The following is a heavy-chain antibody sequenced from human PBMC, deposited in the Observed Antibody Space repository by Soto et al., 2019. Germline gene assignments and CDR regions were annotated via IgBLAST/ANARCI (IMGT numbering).Heavy chain of an antibody. V-gene: IGHV1-3*01. D-gene: IGHD1-1*01. J-gene: IGHJ6*03. CDR1: GYTFTSYA. Sequence: ASVKVSCKASGYTFTSYAMHWVRQAPGQRLEWMGWINAGNGNTKYSQKFQGRVTITRDTSASTAYMELSSLRSEDTAVYYCAGGPRYNWNVGSHPGYYYYYYMDVWGKGTTVTVSS. CDR3: AGGPRYNWNVGSHPGYYYYYYMDV. CDR2: INAGNGNT.